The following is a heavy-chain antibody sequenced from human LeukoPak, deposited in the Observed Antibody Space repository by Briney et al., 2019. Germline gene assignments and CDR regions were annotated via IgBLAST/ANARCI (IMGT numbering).Heavy chain of an antibody. D-gene: IGHD5-12*01. CDR2: ITSEGHST. CDR1: GFTFRIYR. Sequence: GESPRLSCVASGFTFRIYRMDWVRHAPGKGLEWVSSITSEGHSTYYRDSVKGRFTISRDNAKNSLYLQINSLRAHDTAVYYCARYVYSGYDFWGQGTLVTVSS. V-gene: IGHV3-21*01. J-gene: IGHJ4*02. CDR3: ARYVYSGYDF.